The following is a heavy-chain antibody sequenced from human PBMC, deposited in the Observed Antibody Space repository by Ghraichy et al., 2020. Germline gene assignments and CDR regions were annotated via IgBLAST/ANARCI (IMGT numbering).Heavy chain of an antibody. CDR2: IYHSGST. CDR3: ASQKSGPYYYDSSGYRAFDI. J-gene: IGHJ3*02. CDR1: GGSISSGGYS. V-gene: IGHV4-30-2*01. Sequence: SETLSLTCAVSGGSISSGGYSWSWIRQPPGKGLEWIGYIYHSGSTYYNPSLKSRVTISVDRSKNQFSLKLSSVTAADTAVYYCASQKSGPYYYDSSGYRAFDIWGQGTMVTVSS. D-gene: IGHD3-22*01.